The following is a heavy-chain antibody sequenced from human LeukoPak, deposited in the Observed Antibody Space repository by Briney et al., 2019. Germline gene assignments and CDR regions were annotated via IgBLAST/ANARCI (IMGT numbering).Heavy chain of an antibody. V-gene: IGHV5-51*01. CDR1: GYSFTSSW. CDR3: ARRAAAGTMRFGWFDP. J-gene: IGHJ5*02. D-gene: IGHD6-13*01. CDR2: IYPGDSDT. Sequence: GESLKICCKGSGYSFTSSWIGWVRQMPGKGLEWMGIIYPGDSDTRYSPSFQGQVTISADKSISTAYLQWSSLKASDTAMYYCARRAAAGTMRFGWFDPWGQGTLVTVSS.